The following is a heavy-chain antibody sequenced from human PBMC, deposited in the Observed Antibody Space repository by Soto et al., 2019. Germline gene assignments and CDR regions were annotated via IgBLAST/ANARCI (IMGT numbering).Heavy chain of an antibody. J-gene: IGHJ1*01. CDR3: ARTGPRYCSGGSCYNPEYFQH. CDR2: IYPGDSDT. D-gene: IGHD2-15*01. Sequence: PGESLKISCKGSGYSFTSYCIGLVRQMPGKGLDWMGIIYPGDSDTRYSPSFQGQVTISADKSISTAFLQWSSLKASDTAMYYCARTGPRYCSGGSCYNPEYFQHWGQGTLVTVSS. V-gene: IGHV5-51*01. CDR1: GYSFTSYC.